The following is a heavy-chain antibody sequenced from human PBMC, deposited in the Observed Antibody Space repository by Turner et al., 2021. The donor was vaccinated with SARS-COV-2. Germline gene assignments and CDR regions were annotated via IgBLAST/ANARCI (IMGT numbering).Heavy chain of an antibody. Sequence: EVHRVESGGGLVQPGVSLRLPCAASGLPFSNYDMNWVPQAAGEGLEWVSYISHTGTTIYYADAVKGRFTITKDNAKNSLYLKMDSLRADDTALYYCVTKKFGTTYYQSWGQGTLVTVSS. J-gene: IGHJ5*02. CDR3: VTKKFGTTYYQS. D-gene: IGHD1-1*01. V-gene: IGHV3-48*03. CDR2: ISHTGTTI. CDR1: GLPFSNYD.